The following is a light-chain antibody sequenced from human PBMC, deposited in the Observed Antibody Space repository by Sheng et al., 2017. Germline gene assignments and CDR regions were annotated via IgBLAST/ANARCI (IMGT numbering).Light chain of an antibody. CDR3: QQYNSYPLT. CDR1: QSVSSN. J-gene: IGKJ4*01. V-gene: IGKV3-15*01. CDR2: GAS. Sequence: EIVMTQSPVTLSVSPGERATLSCRASQSVSSNLAWYQQKPGQVPRLFIYGASTRATGIPARFSGSGSGTEFTLTISSLQSEDFAIYYCQQYNSYPLTFGGGTKVEIK.